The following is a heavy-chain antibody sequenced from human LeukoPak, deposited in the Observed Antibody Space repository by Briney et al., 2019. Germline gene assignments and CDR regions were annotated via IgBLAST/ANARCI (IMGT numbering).Heavy chain of an antibody. Sequence: RESLKISCKGSEYSFTNYWIGWVRQMPGRGLEWMGIIYPGDSNTRYSPSFQGQVTISADKSISTAYLHWSSLKASDTAMYYCARLGYCTGGNCFYFFDYWGQGTLLTVSS. CDR3: ARLGYCTGGNCFYFFDY. J-gene: IGHJ4*02. D-gene: IGHD2-15*01. CDR1: EYSFTNYW. V-gene: IGHV5-51*01. CDR2: IYPGDSNT.